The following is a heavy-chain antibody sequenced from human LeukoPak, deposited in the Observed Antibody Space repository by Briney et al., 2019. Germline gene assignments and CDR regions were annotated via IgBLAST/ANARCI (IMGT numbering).Heavy chain of an antibody. V-gene: IGHV4-30-4*08. CDR1: GGSISCANHF. D-gene: IGHD1-26*01. CDR3: AREVIIVGDSDAFDL. CDR2: IFYDGRA. J-gene: IGHJ3*01. Sequence: PSETLSLTCTISGGSISCANHFWSWVRQSPGEGLEWIGYIFYDGRAHYNPSLRSRLSMSIDVSKNQFSLSLGSVTAADTAIYYCAREVIIVGDSDAFDLWGHGTMVTVSS.